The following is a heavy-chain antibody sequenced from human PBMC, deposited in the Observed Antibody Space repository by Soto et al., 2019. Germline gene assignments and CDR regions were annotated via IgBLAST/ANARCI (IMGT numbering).Heavy chain of an antibody. CDR1: GYTFTSYG. D-gene: IGHD1-1*01. V-gene: IGHV1-18*01. CDR2: ISAHNGNT. J-gene: IGHJ4*02. CDR3: ARGRYGDY. Sequence: QVHLVQSGAEVKKPGASVKVSCKGSGYTFTSYGITWVRQAPGQGLEWMGWISAHNGNTNYAQKFRGRVTVTRDTSTSTAYRELRSLRSEDTAVYYCARGRYGDYGGQGALVTVSS.